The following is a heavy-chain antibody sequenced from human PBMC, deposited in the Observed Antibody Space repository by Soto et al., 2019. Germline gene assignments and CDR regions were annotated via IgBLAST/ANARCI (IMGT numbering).Heavy chain of an antibody. D-gene: IGHD3-22*01. Sequence: EVQLLESGGGVVQPGGALRLSCAASGFSFSKFAVSWVRQAPGKGLEWVSAISGDGESTFYVDSVKGRFTISRDNSKNALFLQRNALRVEDTAVYYCASDWGDDSAFYDAFQVWGQGTMVSVSS. CDR2: ISGDGEST. CDR1: GFSFSKFA. V-gene: IGHV3-23*01. J-gene: IGHJ3*01. CDR3: ASDWGDDSAFYDAFQV.